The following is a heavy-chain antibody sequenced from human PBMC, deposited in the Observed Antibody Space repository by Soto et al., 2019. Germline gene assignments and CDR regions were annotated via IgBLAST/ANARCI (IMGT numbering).Heavy chain of an antibody. CDR2: IIPILGTA. CDR1: GGTFSSYA. J-gene: IGHJ6*02. V-gene: IGHV1-69*01. Sequence: QVQLVQSGAEVKKPGSSVKVSCKASGGTFSSYAISWVRQAPGQGLEWMGGIIPILGTANYAQEFQGRVTITADESTSTAYMELSSLRSEDTAVYYCARGRVGEVGEPSHGMDVWGQGTTVTVSS. CDR3: ARGRVGEVGEPSHGMDV. D-gene: IGHD3-10*01.